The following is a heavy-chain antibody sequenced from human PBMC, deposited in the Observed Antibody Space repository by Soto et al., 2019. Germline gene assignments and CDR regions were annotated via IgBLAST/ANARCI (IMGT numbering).Heavy chain of an antibody. V-gene: IGHV3-74*01. D-gene: IGHD3-3*01. CDR2: INSDGSST. Sequence: GGSLRLSCAASGFTFSSYWMHWVRQAPGKGLVWVSRINSDGSSTSYADSVKGRFTISRDNAKNTLYLQMNSLRAEDTAVYYCAKGKLEWLLWYYYYYYMDVWGKGTTVTVSS. CDR3: AKGKLEWLLWYYYYYYMDV. J-gene: IGHJ6*03. CDR1: GFTFSSYW.